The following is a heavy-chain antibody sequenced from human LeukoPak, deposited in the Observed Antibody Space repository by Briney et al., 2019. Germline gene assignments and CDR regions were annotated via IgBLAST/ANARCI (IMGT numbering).Heavy chain of an antibody. CDR3: VRGTNDWTGIDY. V-gene: IGHV3-74*01. D-gene: IGHD2-8*01. CDR2: INPDGTST. J-gene: IGHJ4*02. Sequence: GGSLRLSCAASGFSFSNYWVHWVRQAPGQGLVWVSRINPDGTSTNYADSVKGRFTISRDNAWNTLYLQMSSPRVEDTAIYYCVRGTNDWTGIDYWGQGTLVTVSS. CDR1: GFSFSNYW.